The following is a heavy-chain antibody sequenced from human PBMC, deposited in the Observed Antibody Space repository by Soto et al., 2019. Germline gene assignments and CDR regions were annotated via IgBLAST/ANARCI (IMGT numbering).Heavy chain of an antibody. CDR1: GYTFTGYY. D-gene: IGHD2-2*01. CDR2: INPNSGGT. J-gene: IGHJ6*02. Sequence: ASVKVSCKASGYTFTGYYMHWVRQAPGQGLEWMGWINPNSGGTNYAQKFQGRVTMTRDTSISTAYMELSRLRSDDTAVYYCARDGVVVPAASHYYYGMDVWGQGTTVTVSS. V-gene: IGHV1-2*02. CDR3: ARDGVVVPAASHYYYGMDV.